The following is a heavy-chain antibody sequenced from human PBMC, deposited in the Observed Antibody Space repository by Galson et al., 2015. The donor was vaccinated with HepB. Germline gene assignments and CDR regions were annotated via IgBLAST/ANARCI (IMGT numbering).Heavy chain of an antibody. V-gene: IGHV3-23*01. J-gene: IGHJ4*02. CDR2: ISASGGST. Sequence: SLRLSCAASGFTFNNYAMSWVRQAPGKGLEWVSAISASGGSTYYADSVKGRFTISRDTSKNTLFLQMNSLRTEDTAVYYCAKDRSISWYQGYVDYWGQGILVTVAS. D-gene: IGHD6-13*01. CDR1: GFTFNNYA. CDR3: AKDRSISWYQGYVDY.